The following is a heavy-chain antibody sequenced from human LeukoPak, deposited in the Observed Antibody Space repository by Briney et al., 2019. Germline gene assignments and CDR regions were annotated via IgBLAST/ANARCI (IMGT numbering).Heavy chain of an antibody. Sequence: GGSLRLSCAASGFTFSSYAMHWVRQAPGKGLEYVSHISSNGGSTYYANSVKGRFTISRDNSKNTLYLQMGSLRAEDMAVYYCARASYGDYRGDDAFDIWGQGTMVTVSS. D-gene: IGHD4-17*01. CDR3: ARASYGDYRGDDAFDI. V-gene: IGHV3-64*01. CDR1: GFTFSSYA. J-gene: IGHJ3*02. CDR2: ISSNGGST.